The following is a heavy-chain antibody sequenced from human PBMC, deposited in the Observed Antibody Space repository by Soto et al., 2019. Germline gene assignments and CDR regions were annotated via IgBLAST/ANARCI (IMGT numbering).Heavy chain of an antibody. V-gene: IGHV3-30*18. CDR3: AKTYGWELPPAKSLDY. CDR1: GFTFSSYG. D-gene: IGHD1-26*01. CDR2: ISYDGSNK. J-gene: IGHJ4*02. Sequence: GGSLRLSCAASGFTFSSYGMHWVRQAPGKGLEWVAVISYDGSNKYYADSVKGRFTISRDNSKNTLYLQMNSLRAEDTAVYYCAKTYGWELPPAKSLDYWGQGTLVTVSS.